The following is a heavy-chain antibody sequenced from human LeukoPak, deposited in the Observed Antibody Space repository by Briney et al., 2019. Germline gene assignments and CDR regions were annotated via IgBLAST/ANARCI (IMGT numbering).Heavy chain of an antibody. Sequence: GASVKVSCKASGYTFADYSIHGVRQAPGQGLECMGWIIPDTGVAKYAQTFQGRVTMTRDTSITTTFMELSSLRSDDTAVYYCESDVEASALDVWGQGTMVTVSS. V-gene: IGHV1-2*02. CDR3: ESDVEASALDV. CDR2: IIPDTGVA. CDR1: GYTFADYS. J-gene: IGHJ3*01.